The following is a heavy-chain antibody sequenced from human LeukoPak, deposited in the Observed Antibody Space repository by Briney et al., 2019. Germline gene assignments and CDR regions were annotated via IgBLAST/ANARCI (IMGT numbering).Heavy chain of an antibody. Sequence: GGSLRLSCTASGFSFSGHWMHWARQLPGKGLVWVSRISPTGSTTSYADSVKGRFTVSRDNAKITLYLQVNNLRAEDTAVYYCARGPNSNWSGLDFWGQGTLLTVSS. J-gene: IGHJ4*02. D-gene: IGHD6-6*01. CDR3: ARGPNSNWSGLDF. V-gene: IGHV3-74*01. CDR2: ISPTGSTT. CDR1: GFSFSGHW.